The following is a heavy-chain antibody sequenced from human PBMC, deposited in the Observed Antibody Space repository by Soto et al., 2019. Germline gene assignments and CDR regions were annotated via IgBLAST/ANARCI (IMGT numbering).Heavy chain of an antibody. J-gene: IGHJ4*02. V-gene: IGHV3-30-3*01. Sequence: GSLRLSCAASGFTFSSYAMHWVRQAPGKGLEWVAVISYDGSNKYYADSVKGRFTISRDNSKNTLYLQMDSLRAEDTAVYYCARDHRWLQLPLWDYWGQGTLVTVSS. CDR3: ARDHRWLQLPLWDY. CDR2: ISYDGSNK. CDR1: GFTFSSYA. D-gene: IGHD5-12*01.